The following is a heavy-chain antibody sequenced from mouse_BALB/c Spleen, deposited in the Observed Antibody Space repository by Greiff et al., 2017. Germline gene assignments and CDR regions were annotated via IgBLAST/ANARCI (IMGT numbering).Heavy chain of an antibody. Sequence: DVMLVESGGGLVKPGGSLKLSCAASGFTFSSYAMSWVRQTPEKRLEWVATISSGGSYTYYPDSVKGRFTISRDNAKNTLYLQMSSLRSEDTAMYYCARQYYGSSHSFAYWGQGTLVTVSA. D-gene: IGHD1-1*01. CDR3: ARQYYGSSHSFAY. CDR2: ISSGGSYT. V-gene: IGHV5-9-3*01. CDR1: GFTFSSYA. J-gene: IGHJ3*01.